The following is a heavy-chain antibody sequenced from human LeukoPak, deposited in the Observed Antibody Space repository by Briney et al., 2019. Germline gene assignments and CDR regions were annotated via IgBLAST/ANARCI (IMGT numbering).Heavy chain of an antibody. Sequence: GGSLRLSCAASGFTFSSYSMNWVRQAPGKGLEWVSSISSSSSYIYCADSVKGRFTISRDNAKNSLYLQMNSLRAEDTAVYYCARDRAGYFDYWGQGTLVTVSS. J-gene: IGHJ4*02. CDR2: ISSSSSYI. V-gene: IGHV3-21*01. CDR1: GFTFSSYS. CDR3: ARDRAGYFDY.